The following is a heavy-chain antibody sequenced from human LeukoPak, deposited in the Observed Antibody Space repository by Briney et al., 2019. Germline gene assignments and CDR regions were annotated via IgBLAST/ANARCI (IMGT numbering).Heavy chain of an antibody. CDR2: IKQDGSEK. V-gene: IGHV3-7*01. CDR1: GFTFSSYW. D-gene: IGHD2-2*01. Sequence: GGSLRLSCAASGFTFSSYWMSWVRQAPGKGLEWVANIKQDGSEKYYVDSVKGRFTISRDNAKNSLYLQMNSLRAEDTAVYYCARDRIVVVPAALTYYFDYWGQGTLVTVSS. CDR3: ARDRIVVVPAALTYYFDY. J-gene: IGHJ4*02.